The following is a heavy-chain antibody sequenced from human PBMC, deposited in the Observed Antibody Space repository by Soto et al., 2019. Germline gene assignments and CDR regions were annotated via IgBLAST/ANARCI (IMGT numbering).Heavy chain of an antibody. V-gene: IGHV6-1*01. CDR3: ARDRQCVRGVQIAVGNFDS. CDR1: GDSVSSNIAA. CDR2: TYYKSQWYY. D-gene: IGHD6-19*01. J-gene: IGHJ4*02. Sequence: SQTPSLTCAISGDSVSSNIAAWNWIRQSPSRGLEWLGRTYYKSQWYYDYAVSVKSRITINPDTSKNQFSLQLNAVSPEDTAVYYCARDRQCVRGVQIAVGNFDSWGQGTLVTVSS.